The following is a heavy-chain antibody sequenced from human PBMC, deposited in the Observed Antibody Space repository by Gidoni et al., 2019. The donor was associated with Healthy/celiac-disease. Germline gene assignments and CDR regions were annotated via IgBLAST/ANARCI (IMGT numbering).Heavy chain of an antibody. CDR1: GFTFSSYG. Sequence: QVQLVESGGGVVQPGRSLRLSCAASGFTFSSYGMHWVRQAPGKGLEWVAVIRYDGSNKNYADSGKGPFTIPKDNSKNTLYPQMNSLRAEDTAVYYCARDRGNYATYSYYGMDVWGQGTTVTVSS. CDR2: IRYDGSNK. V-gene: IGHV3-33*01. CDR3: ARDRGNYATYSYYGMDV. D-gene: IGHD4-4*01. J-gene: IGHJ6*02.